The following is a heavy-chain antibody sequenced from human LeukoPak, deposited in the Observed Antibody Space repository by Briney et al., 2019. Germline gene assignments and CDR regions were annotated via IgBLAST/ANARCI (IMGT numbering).Heavy chain of an antibody. Sequence: GESLKISCETSGYPFTKFWVAWVRPTPGKGLEWLGMIFPDDSDTRYSPSFQGQVTISVDKSISIVYLHWSSLKASDTAIYYCVRGKGSGTYYGFDYWGQGTVVSVVS. V-gene: IGHV5-51*01. CDR2: IFPDDSDT. CDR1: GYPFTKFW. J-gene: IGHJ4*02. D-gene: IGHD3-10*01. CDR3: VRGKGSGTYYGFDY.